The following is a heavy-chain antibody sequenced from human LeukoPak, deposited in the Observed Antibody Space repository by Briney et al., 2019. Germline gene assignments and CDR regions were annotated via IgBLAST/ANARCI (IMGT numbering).Heavy chain of an antibody. CDR1: GGTFSSYA. Sequence: ASVKVSCKASGGTFSSYAISWVRQAPGQGLEWMGEIIPIFGAASYAQKFQGRVTITRDESTNTAYMELTSLRSEDTAVYYCARDPEYSSSSPHWFDPWGQGTLVTVSS. CDR2: IIPIFGAA. D-gene: IGHD3-22*01. J-gene: IGHJ5*02. CDR3: ARDPEYSSSSPHWFDP. V-gene: IGHV1-69*05.